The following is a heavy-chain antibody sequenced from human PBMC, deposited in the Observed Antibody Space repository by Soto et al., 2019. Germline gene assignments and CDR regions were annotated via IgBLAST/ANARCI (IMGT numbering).Heavy chain of an antibody. D-gene: IGHD2-8*01. CDR2: IYNSGRY. J-gene: IGHJ4*02. V-gene: IGHV4-59*01. CDR1: GGFI. Sequence: PSETLSLTCTVSGGFIWGWIRQSPDKGLEWIGYIYNSGRYNYNPSLESRLTISIDTSKNQFSLRLASVTAADTAVYYCARTLPNRQSFDSWSQGTLVTVSS. CDR3: ARTLPNRQSFDS.